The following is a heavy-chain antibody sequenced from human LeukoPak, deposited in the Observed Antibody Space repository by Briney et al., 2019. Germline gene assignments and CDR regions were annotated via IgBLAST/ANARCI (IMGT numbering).Heavy chain of an antibody. CDR2: IGSSGSTV. CDR3: AELGITMIGGV. CDR1: GFTFSSYE. D-gene: IGHD3-10*02. J-gene: IGHJ6*04. V-gene: IGHV3-48*03. Sequence: GGSLRLSCAASGFTFSSYEMNWVRQAPGKGLEWVSYIGSSGSTVYYADSVKGRFTISRDNAKNSLYLQMNSLRAEDTAVYYCAELGITMIGGVWGKGTTVTVSS.